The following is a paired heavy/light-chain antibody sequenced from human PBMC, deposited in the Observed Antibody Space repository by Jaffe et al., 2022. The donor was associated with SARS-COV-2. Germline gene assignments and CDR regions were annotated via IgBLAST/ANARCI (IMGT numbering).Heavy chain of an antibody. D-gene: IGHD3-10*01. CDR3: VRGWGSGSDSYYHYYMDV. Sequence: QVQLQESGPGLVKPSETLSLTCTVSGSSIRSFYWSWVRQPPGKGLEWIAYIYYSGATNYNPALKSRLTISLDTSNSQFSLSLSSVTAADTATYYCVRGWGSGSDSYYHYYMDVWSKGTTVTVSS. CDR1: GSSIRSFY. CDR2: IYYSGAT. J-gene: IGHJ6*03. V-gene: IGHV4-59*01.
Light chain of an antibody. CDR3: QQLNDDPWT. CDR1: QGINGL. J-gene: IGKJ1*01. CDR2: ARS. Sequence: DVQLTQSPSFLAASIGDRVTITCRASQGINGLLAWYQQKPGTAPQLLIYARSTLHSGVPSRFSGSGSGTEFTLTISDVQPEDFATYYCQQLNDDPWTFGQGTKVEIK. V-gene: IGKV1-9*01.